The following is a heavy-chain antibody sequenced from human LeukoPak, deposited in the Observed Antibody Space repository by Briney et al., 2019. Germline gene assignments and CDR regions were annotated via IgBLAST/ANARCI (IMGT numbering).Heavy chain of an antibody. CDR2: TYYRSTWYN. J-gene: IGHJ5*02. D-gene: IGHD2-2*01. Sequence: SQTLSLTCAISGDSFSSNSVTWNWIRQSPSRGLERLVRTYYRSTWYNDYAVSVRGRITVNPDTSKNQFSLHLNSVTPEDTAVYYCARRLTQYDCFDPWGQGILVTLSS. CDR1: GDSFSSNSVT. CDR3: ARRLTQYDCFDP. V-gene: IGHV6-1*01.